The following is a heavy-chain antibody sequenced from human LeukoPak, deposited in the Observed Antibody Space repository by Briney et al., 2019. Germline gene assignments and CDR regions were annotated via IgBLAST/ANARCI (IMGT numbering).Heavy chain of an antibody. D-gene: IGHD1-26*01. CDR3: AKTFVGSSSWYLDL. Sequence: GGSLRLSCAASGFTFSSYAMNWIRQAPGKGLEWVSSISGSGSSTFYADSVRGRFTISRDNSKNTLHLHVNSLSAEDTAVYFCAKTFVGSSSWYLDLWGRGTLVTVSS. CDR2: ISGSGSST. J-gene: IGHJ2*01. V-gene: IGHV3-23*01. CDR1: GFTFSSYA.